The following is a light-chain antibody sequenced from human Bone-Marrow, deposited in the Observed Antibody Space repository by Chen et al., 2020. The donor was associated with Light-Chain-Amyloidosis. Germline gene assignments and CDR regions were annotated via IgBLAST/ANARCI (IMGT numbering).Light chain of an antibody. CDR1: QSIVYCSKNKNY. Sequence: DNVMTKSPDSLAVSLGERATIDCRSSQSIVYCSKNKNYLAWYQQKPGQPPKLLIFWASTRESGVPDRCSGSGSGTDFTLTISSLQPEDMSVYYSQQYYRAPYTFGQGTKLEIK. CDR2: WAS. CDR3: QQYYRAPYT. V-gene: IGKV4-1*01. J-gene: IGKJ2*01.